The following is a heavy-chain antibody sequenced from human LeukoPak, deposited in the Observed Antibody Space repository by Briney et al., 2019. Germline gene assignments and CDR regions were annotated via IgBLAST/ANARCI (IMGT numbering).Heavy chain of an antibody. Sequence: PSETLSLTCTVSGGSISSSSYYWGWIRQPPGKGLEWIGSIYYSGSTNYNPSLKSRVTISVDTSKNQFSLKLSSVTAADTAVYYCATWYYGSGSDAFDIWGQGTMVTVSS. CDR3: ATWYYGSGSDAFDI. J-gene: IGHJ3*02. D-gene: IGHD3-10*01. CDR2: IYYSGST. CDR1: GGSISSSSYY. V-gene: IGHV4-39*07.